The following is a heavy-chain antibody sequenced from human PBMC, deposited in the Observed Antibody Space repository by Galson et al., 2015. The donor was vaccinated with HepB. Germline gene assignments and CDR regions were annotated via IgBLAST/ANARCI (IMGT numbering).Heavy chain of an antibody. Sequence: SVKVSCKASGYTFTSYAMHWVRQAPGQGLEWMGWINANSGNTNYSQKFQGRVTMTRNTSTSTAYMELSSLRSEDTAVYYCARGHTRYYYDMDVWGKGTTVTVSS. V-gene: IGHV1-8*01. J-gene: IGHJ6*03. CDR3: ARGHTRYYYDMDV. CDR2: INANSGNT. CDR1: GYTFTSYA.